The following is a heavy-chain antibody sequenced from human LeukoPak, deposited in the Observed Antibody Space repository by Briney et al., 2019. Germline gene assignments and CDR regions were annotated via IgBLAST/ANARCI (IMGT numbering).Heavy chain of an antibody. CDR1: GFTFSQYW. J-gene: IGHJ4*02. V-gene: IGHV3-7*03. D-gene: IGHD1-26*01. CDR3: ARDPVEWELLLDY. CDR2: MNIDGSEK. Sequence: GGSLKLSCAATGFTFSQYWMGWVRQAPGKRPERVANMNIDGSEKHYADSVKGRFFISRDNARNLVYLQMASLRVEDTAIYYCARDPVEWELLLDYWGQGTPVTVSS.